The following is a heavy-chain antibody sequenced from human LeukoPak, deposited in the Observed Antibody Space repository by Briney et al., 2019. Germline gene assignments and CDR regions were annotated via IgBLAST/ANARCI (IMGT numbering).Heavy chain of an antibody. J-gene: IGHJ4*02. D-gene: IGHD3-22*01. CDR3: TIDGPSNHYYDSSGYYWPVDY. Sequence: PGGSLRLSCAASGFTFSDYYITWIRQAPGKGLEWVGRIKSKPDGGTADYAAPVKGRFTISREDSKTTLYLQMNSLKTEDTAVYYCTIDGPSNHYYDSSGYYWPVDYWGQGSLVTVSS. V-gene: IGHV3-15*01. CDR1: GFTFSDYY. CDR2: IKSKPDGGTA.